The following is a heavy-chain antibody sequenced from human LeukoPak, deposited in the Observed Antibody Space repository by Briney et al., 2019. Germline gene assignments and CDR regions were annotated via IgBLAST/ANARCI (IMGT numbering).Heavy chain of an antibody. J-gene: IGHJ4*02. Sequence: SETLSLTCTVSGGSISSGTYYWGWIRQPAGKGLEWIGRIYSSGSTNYNPSLKSRVTMSVDTSRNQFSLNLTSVTAADTAIYYCARVTPRGNWQWLAFDYWGQGTLVTVSS. CDR1: GGSISSGTYY. CDR3: ARVTPRGNWQWLAFDY. CDR2: IYSSGST. D-gene: IGHD6-19*01. V-gene: IGHV4-61*02.